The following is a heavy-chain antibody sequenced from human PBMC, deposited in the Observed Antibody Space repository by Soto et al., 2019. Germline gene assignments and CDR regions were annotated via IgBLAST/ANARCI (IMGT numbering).Heavy chain of an antibody. CDR1: GGSVSSGSYY. D-gene: IGHD4-4*01. CDR2: IYYSGST. V-gene: IGHV4-61*01. J-gene: IGHJ4*02. CDR3: ARGDVEMATVFDY. Sequence: LSLTCTVSGGSVSSGSYYWSWIRQPPGKGLEWIGYIYYSGSTNYNPSLKSRVTISVDTSKNQFSLKLSSVTAADTAVYYCARGDVEMATVFDYWGQGTLVTVSS.